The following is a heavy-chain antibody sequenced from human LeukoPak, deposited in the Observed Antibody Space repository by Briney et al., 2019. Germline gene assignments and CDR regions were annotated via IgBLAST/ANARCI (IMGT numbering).Heavy chain of an antibody. Sequence: ASVKVSCKSSGYTLSDYGFTWVRQAPGQGLEWMGWISGFNGKTNYAVRVQDRLTLTTDTSTNTTTLDLRGLRPEDTAMYYCARVGSSGEFDLWGQGTLLTVSS. J-gene: IGHJ5*02. CDR2: ISGFNGKT. V-gene: IGHV1-18*01. CDR1: GYTLSDYG. CDR3: ARVGSSGEFDL. D-gene: IGHD6-13*01.